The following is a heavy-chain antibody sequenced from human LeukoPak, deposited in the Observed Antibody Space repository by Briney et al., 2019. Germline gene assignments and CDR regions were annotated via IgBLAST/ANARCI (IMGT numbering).Heavy chain of an antibody. CDR2: IIPIFGTA. CDR1: GGTFSSYA. CDR3: ARGANMATPMEDYYYGMDV. Sequence: GASVKVSCKASGGTFSSYAISWVRQAPGQGLEWMGGIIPIFGTANYAQKFQGRVTITADKSTSTAYMELSSLRSEDTAVYYCARGANMATPMEDYYYGMDVWGQGTTVTVSS. D-gene: IGHD5-24*01. J-gene: IGHJ6*02. V-gene: IGHV1-69*06.